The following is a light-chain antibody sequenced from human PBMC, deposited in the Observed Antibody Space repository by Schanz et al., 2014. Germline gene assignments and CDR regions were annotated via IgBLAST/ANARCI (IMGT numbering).Light chain of an antibody. J-gene: IGKJ2*01. Sequence: AIQMTQSPSSLSASVGDRVTLTCRASQGIRNDLGWYQQKPGKAPKLLIYSASSLQSGVPSRFSGSGSGTDFTLTISSLQPEDFATYYCLQDYNYPYTFGQGTKLEIK. CDR1: QGIRND. CDR3: LQDYNYPYT. V-gene: IGKV1-6*01. CDR2: SAS.